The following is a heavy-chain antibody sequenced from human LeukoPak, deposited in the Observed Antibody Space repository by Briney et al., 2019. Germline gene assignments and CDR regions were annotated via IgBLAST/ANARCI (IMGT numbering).Heavy chain of an antibody. J-gene: IGHJ4*02. CDR2: IYYTGFT. D-gene: IGHD3-22*01. CDR3: GRRNYDNSGYYIAG. Sequence: PSETLTLTCTVSGGSISTYYWSWLRQPPGRGLEWIGYIYYTGFTNYNPSLETRVTISIDTSKNQFSLQLTSVTAADTAVYYCGRRNYDNSGYYIAGWGQGTLVTVSA. V-gene: IGHV4-59*01. CDR1: GGSISTYY.